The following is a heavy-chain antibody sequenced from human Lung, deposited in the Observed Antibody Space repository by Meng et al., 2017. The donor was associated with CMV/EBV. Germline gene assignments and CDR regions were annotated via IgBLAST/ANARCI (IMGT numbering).Heavy chain of an antibody. CDR1: GFNFNIFE. V-gene: IGHV3-48*03. Sequence: GESLKISCAASGFNFNIFEMNWVRQTPGKGLEWISYINDASNNKYYADSVKGRFTISRDNAQKSLFLQMNTLRVEDTAIYYCARTPRGYSHGYSALYFDSWXQGPXVTVSS. J-gene: IGHJ4*02. CDR2: INDASNNK. D-gene: IGHD5-18*01. CDR3: ARTPRGYSHGYSALYFDS.